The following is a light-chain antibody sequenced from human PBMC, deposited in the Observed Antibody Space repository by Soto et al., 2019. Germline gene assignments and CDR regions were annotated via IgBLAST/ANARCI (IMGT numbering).Light chain of an antibody. V-gene: IGLV2-8*01. Sequence: QSPLTQPPAASVSPGQSVTISCTGTSSDIGAYIYVSWYQQHPGKAPKLMISEVSRRPSGVPERFSGSKSGNTASLTVSGLQADDEAHYYCSSYAGSNNFVFGTGTKVTVL. CDR3: SSYAGSNNFV. J-gene: IGLJ1*01. CDR1: SSDIGAYIY. CDR2: EVS.